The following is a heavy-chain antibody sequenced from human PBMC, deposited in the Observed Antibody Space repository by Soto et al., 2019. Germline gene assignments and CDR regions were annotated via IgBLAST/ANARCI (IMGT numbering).Heavy chain of an antibody. V-gene: IGHV4-30-2*01. CDR2: VYHTGIA. Sequence: SETLSLTCGVSGVSISRGGYSWNWIRQPPGKGLEWIGYVYHTGIANYNPSLRGRVTISVDTSKNQFSLKLTSVTAADTAMYYCARAQDYYDKSGYYFEYWGQGALVTVSS. CDR1: GVSISRGGYS. J-gene: IGHJ4*02. D-gene: IGHD3-22*01. CDR3: ARAQDYYDKSGYYFEY.